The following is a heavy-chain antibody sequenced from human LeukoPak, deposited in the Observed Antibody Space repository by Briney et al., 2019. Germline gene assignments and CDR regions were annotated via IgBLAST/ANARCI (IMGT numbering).Heavy chain of an antibody. CDR3: ASGSLGSGSFGDY. CDR1: GGTFSSYA. V-gene: IGHV1-69*13. D-gene: IGHD3-3*01. J-gene: IGHJ4*02. CDR2: IIPIFGTA. Sequence: SVKVSCKASGGTFSSYAISWVRQAPGQGLEWMGGIIPIFGTANYAQKFQGRATITADESTSTAYMELSSLRSEDTAVYYCASGSLGSGSFGDYWGQGTLVTVSS.